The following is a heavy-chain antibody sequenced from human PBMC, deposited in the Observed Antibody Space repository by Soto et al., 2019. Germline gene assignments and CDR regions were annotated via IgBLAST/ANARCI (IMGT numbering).Heavy chain of an antibody. J-gene: IGHJ4*02. CDR1: GFPFSSYA. V-gene: IGHV3-23*01. CDR3: AKTLWFGELLFYFDY. Sequence: GGSLRLSWAAAGFPFSSYAMSWVRTAPGKGLEWVSAISGSGGSTYYADSVKGRFTISRDNSKNTLYLQMNSLRAEDTAVYYCAKTLWFGELLFYFDYWGQGTLVTVSS. CDR2: ISGSGGST. D-gene: IGHD3-10*01.